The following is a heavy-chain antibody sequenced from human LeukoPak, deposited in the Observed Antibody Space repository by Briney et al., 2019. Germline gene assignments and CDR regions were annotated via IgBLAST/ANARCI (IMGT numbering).Heavy chain of an antibody. CDR1: GASINTYY. CDR3: ARTSRDGYNHFDY. V-gene: IGHV4-59*01. CDR2: IYYSGST. Sequence: SETLSLTCTVSGASINTYYWSWIRQPPGKGLEWIGYIYYSGSTNYNPSLKSRVTISVDTSKNQFSLKLSSVTAADTAVYYCARTSRDGYNHFDYWGQGTLVTVSS. D-gene: IGHD5-24*01. J-gene: IGHJ4*02.